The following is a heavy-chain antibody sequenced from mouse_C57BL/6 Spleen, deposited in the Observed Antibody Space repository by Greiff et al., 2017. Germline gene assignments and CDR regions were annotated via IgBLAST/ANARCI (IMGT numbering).Heavy chain of an antibody. V-gene: IGHV1-15*01. Sequence: QVHVKQSGAELVRPGASVTLSCKASGYTFTDYEMHWVKQTPVHGLEWIGAIDPETGGTAYNQKFKGKAILTADKSSSTAYMELRSLTSEDSAVYYCTTYGNYWYFDVWGTGTTVTVSS. CDR3: TTYGNYWYFDV. J-gene: IGHJ1*03. CDR2: IDPETGGT. CDR1: GYTFTDYE. D-gene: IGHD2-10*02.